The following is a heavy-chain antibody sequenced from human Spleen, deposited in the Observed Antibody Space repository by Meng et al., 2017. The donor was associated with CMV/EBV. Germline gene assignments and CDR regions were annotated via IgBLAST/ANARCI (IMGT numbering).Heavy chain of an antibody. J-gene: IGHJ4*02. V-gene: IGHV4-34*01. D-gene: IGHD3-22*01. Sequence: SETLSLTCTVSGGSISGYYWSWIRQPPGKGLEWIGEINHSGSTNYNPSLKSRVTLSADTSKNQSSLKLSSVTAADTAVYYCARGRSHYYDSSGYYPFDYWGQGTLVTVSS. CDR2: INHSGST. CDR3: ARGRSHYYDSSGYYPFDY. CDR1: GGSISGYY.